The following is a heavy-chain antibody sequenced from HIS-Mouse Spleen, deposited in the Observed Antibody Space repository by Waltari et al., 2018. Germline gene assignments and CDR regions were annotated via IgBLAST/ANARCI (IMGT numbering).Heavy chain of an antibody. CDR2: MNPSSGNT. J-gene: IGHJ4*02. D-gene: IGHD3-10*01. CDR3: AARFGESHFDY. CDR1: GYTFTSYD. Sequence: QVQLVQSGAEVKKPGASVKVSCKASGYTFTSYDINWVRQATGQGLEWMGWMNPSSGNTGYEQKFKGGVTMTRNTSISTAYMELSSLRSEDTAVYYCAARFGESHFDYWGQGTLVTVSS. V-gene: IGHV1-8*01.